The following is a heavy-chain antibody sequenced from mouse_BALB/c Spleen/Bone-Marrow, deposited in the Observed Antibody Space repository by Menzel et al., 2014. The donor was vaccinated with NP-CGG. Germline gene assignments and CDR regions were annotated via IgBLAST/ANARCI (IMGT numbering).Heavy chain of an antibody. J-gene: IGHJ2*01. Sequence: EVQLQQSGRELVKPGASVKMSCKASRYTFTSYVLHWVRQKPGQGLEWIGFMNPFNGGTKYNEKFKGKATLTSDKSSSTADMELSGLTSEDSAVYYCAREVVATDYFDYWGQGTTLTVSS. CDR2: MNPFNGGT. CDR1: RYTFTSYV. CDR3: AREVVATDYFDY. V-gene: IGHV1-14*01. D-gene: IGHD1-1*01.